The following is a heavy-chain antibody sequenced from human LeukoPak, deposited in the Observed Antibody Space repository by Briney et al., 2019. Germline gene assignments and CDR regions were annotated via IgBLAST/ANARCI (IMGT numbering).Heavy chain of an antibody. J-gene: IGHJ4*02. D-gene: IGHD2-15*01. CDR2: IYTSGRT. V-gene: IGHV4-4*07. CDR3: ARAPYCSGGSCYYFDY. Sequence: SGTLSLTCTVSGGSISSYYWSWIRQPAGKGLEWIGRIYTSGRTNYNPSLKSRVTMSVDTSKNQFSLKLSSVTAADTAVYYCARAPYCSGGSCYYFDYWGQGTLVTVSS. CDR1: GGSISSYY.